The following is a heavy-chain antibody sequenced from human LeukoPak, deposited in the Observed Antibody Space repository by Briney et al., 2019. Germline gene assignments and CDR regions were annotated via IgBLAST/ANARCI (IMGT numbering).Heavy chain of an antibody. J-gene: IGHJ4*02. CDR1: GFSLSSYW. D-gene: IGHD3-22*01. CDR2: INSDGSTT. CDR3: ARRQDRSGWYYFDY. V-gene: IGHV3-74*01. Sequence: GGSLRLSCAASGFSLSSYWMHWVRQAPGKGLVWVSRINSDGSTTNYADSVKGRFTISRDNAKNTLYLQMNSLRAEDTDVYYCARRQDRSGWYYFDYWGQRTLFTVSS.